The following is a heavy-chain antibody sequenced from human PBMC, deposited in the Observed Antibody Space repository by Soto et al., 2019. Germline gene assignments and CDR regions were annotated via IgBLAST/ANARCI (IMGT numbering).Heavy chain of an antibody. J-gene: IGHJ4*02. CDR1: GCSVSSGSYY. V-gene: IGHV4-61*01. CDR3: ARDYGGIQLDY. CDR2: IYYSGST. Sequence: SETLSLSCTVSGCSVSSGSYYWRWIRQPPGKGLEWIGYIYYSGSTNYNPSFKSRVTMSVDTSKNQFSLKLSSVSAADTAVYYSARDYGGIQLDYWGQGTLVTVSS. D-gene: IGHD4-17*01.